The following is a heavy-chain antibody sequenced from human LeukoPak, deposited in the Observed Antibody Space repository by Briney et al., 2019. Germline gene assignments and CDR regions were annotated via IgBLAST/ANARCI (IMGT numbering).Heavy chain of an antibody. CDR1: GFTFSSYA. D-gene: IGHD3-10*01. CDR3: AKGRGVSLQLFDY. CDR2: ISGSGGST. J-gene: IGHJ4*02. Sequence: GGSLRLSCAASGFTFSSYAMSWVRQAPGKGLEWVSAISGSGGSTYYADSVKGRFTISRDNSKNTLYLQRNSLRAEDTAVYYCAKGRGVSLQLFDYWGQGTLVTVSS. V-gene: IGHV3-23*01.